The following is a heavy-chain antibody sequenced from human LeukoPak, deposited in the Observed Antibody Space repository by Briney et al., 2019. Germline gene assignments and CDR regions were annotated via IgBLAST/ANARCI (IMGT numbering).Heavy chain of an antibody. CDR2: IIPIFGTA. CDR3: ARERGIFDNDWSTVTMDV. V-gene: IGHV1-69*13. Sequence: SVKVSCKASGGTFSSYAISWVRHGPGQGLESMGGIIPIFGTANYARKCQGRVTIPANESTSTAYMELNSLGNEADAVAYQARERGIFDNDWSTVTMDV. CDR1: GGTFSSYA. D-gene: IGHD4-17*01. J-gene: IGHJ6*03.